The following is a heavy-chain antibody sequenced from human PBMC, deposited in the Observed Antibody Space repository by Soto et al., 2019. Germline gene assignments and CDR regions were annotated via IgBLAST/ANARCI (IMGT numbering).Heavy chain of an antibody. J-gene: IGHJ1*01. Sequence: QVQLVQSGAEVKKPGASVKVSCKASGYTFTSYGISWVRQAPGQGLEWMGWISAYNGNTNYAQKLQGRVTMTTDTSTSTADMELRSLRSDDTAVYYCARDLGWELLPEYFQHWGQGTLVTVSS. CDR2: ISAYNGNT. CDR3: ARDLGWELLPEYFQH. V-gene: IGHV1-18*01. CDR1: GYTFTSYG. D-gene: IGHD1-26*01.